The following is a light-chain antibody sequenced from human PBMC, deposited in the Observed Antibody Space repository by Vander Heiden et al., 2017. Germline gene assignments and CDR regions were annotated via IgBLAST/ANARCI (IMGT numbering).Light chain of an antibody. V-gene: IGKV3-11*01. CDR1: QSVSSY. Sequence: EIVLTQSPATLSLSPRERATLSCRASQSVSSYLAWYQQKPGQAPRLLIYDASNRATGIPARFSGSGSGTDFTLTISSLEPEDFAVYYCQQRSNWPPFFGQGTKLEIK. CDR2: DAS. CDR3: QQRSNWPPF. J-gene: IGKJ2*01.